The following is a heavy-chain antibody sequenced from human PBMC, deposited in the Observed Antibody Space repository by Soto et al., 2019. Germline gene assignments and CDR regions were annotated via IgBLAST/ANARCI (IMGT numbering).Heavy chain of an antibody. J-gene: IGHJ5*02. V-gene: IGHV3-11*06. CDR2: ISPGSRYP. D-gene: IGHD2-21*01. CDR3: VRGGCGGLFDP. Sequence: GSLRLSSEGSGLSLGDSYMSWIRQAPGKGLEWLSYISPGSRYPAYADSVKGRFTISRDNARRSLFLQMTSLTAEDTAMYYCVRGGCGGLFDPWGQGTMVTVSS. CDR1: GLSLGDSY.